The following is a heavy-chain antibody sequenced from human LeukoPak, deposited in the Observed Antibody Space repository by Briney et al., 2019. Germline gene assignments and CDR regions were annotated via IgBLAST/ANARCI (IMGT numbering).Heavy chain of an antibody. Sequence: SETLSLTCAVYVGSFSGYYCSWIRQPPGKGLEGIGEINHSGSTNYNPSLKSRVTISVDTSKNQFSLKLSSVTAADTAAYYCASLPHYSSGYRLDVWGKGTTVTVSS. J-gene: IGHJ6*04. CDR3: ASLPHYSSGYRLDV. D-gene: IGHD3-22*01. CDR1: VGSFSGYY. CDR2: INHSGST. V-gene: IGHV4-34*01.